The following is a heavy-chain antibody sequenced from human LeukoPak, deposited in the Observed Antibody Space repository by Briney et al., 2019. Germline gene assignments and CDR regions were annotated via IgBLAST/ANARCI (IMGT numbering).Heavy chain of an antibody. V-gene: IGHV4-34*01. CDR3: ARGLEYDFWSGNYSDGFDK. CDR2: ISHSGSA. J-gene: IGHJ3*02. CDR1: GGSFSSYY. D-gene: IGHD3-3*01. Sequence: SETLSLTCAVYGGSFSSYYWSWIRQPPGKGLEWIGEISHSGSANYNLSLKSRVTMSLDTSKNQCSLQLKSLTAADTAVYYCARGLEYDFWSGNYSDGFDKWGHGTMVTVSP.